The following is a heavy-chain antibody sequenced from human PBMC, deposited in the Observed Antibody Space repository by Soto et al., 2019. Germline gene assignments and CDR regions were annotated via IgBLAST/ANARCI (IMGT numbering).Heavy chain of an antibody. V-gene: IGHV2-5*01. CDR3: APVNDYGDYGPTAFHY. D-gene: IGHD4-17*01. CDR1: GFSLSTSGVG. J-gene: IGHJ4*02. CDR2: IYWNDDK. Sequence: QITLKESGPTLVKPTQTLTLTYTFSGFSLSTSGVGVGWIRQPPGKALEWLALIYWNDDKRYSPSLKSRLTITKDTSKNQVVLTMTNMDPVDTATYYCAPVNDYGDYGPTAFHYWGQGTLVTVSS.